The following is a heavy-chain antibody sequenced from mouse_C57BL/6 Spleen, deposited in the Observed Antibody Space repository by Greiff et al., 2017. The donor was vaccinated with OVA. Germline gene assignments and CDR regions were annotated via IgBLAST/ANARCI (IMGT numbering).Heavy chain of an antibody. Sequence: EVKVVESGGDLVKPGGSLKLSCAASGFTFSSYGMSWVRQTPDKRLEWVATISSGGSYTYYPDSVKGRFTISRDNAKNTLYLQMSSLKSEDTAMYYCARQTAIYYGNYDYWGQGTTLTVSS. CDR1: GFTFSSYG. V-gene: IGHV5-6*01. J-gene: IGHJ2*01. CDR2: ISSGGSYT. D-gene: IGHD2-1*01. CDR3: ARQTAIYYGNYDY.